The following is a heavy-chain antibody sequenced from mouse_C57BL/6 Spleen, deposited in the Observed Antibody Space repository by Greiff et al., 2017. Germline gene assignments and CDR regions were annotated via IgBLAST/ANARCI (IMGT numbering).Heavy chain of an antibody. CDR3: ATITTVVATSDY. V-gene: IGHV1-42*01. D-gene: IGHD1-1*01. Sequence: VQLKESGPELVKPGASVKISCKASGYSFTGYYMNWVKQSPEKSLEWIGEINPSTGGTTYNQKFKAKATLTVDKSSSTAYMQLKSLTSEDSAVYYCATITTVVATSDYWGQGTTLTVSS. CDR2: INPSTGGT. J-gene: IGHJ2*01. CDR1: GYSFTGYY.